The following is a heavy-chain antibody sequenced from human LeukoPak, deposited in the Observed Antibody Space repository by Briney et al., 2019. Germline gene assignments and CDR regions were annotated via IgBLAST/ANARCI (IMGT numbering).Heavy chain of an antibody. V-gene: IGHV3-74*01. J-gene: IGHJ4*01. CDR2: INTDGSTT. D-gene: IGHD4-23*01. CDR1: GFTFSSTW. Sequence: GGSLRLSCAPSGFTFSSTWMHWVRQAPGEGLVWVSRINTDGSTTNYADSVKGRFTISRDNAENTLYLQMNSLRAEDTAVYYCAKAGNSRFDDWGQETLVTVSS. CDR3: AKAGNSRFDD.